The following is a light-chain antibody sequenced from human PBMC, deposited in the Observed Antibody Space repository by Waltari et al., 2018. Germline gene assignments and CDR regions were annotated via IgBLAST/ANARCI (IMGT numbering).Light chain of an antibody. J-gene: IGKJ2*01. CDR2: GAS. V-gene: IGKV3-20*01. Sequence: VMLTQSPGTLSLSPGERATVSCRASQYITKRYVAWSQQKPGQAPRLLIYGASSRAAGIPDRFSGSGSGTDFTLTISRLEPEDFAVYYCQQYGSSVMYTFGQGTKLEMK. CDR1: QYITKRY. CDR3: QQYGSSVMYT.